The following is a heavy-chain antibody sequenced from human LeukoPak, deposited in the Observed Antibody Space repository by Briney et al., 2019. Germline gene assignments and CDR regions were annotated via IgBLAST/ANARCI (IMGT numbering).Heavy chain of an antibody. J-gene: IGHJ4*02. V-gene: IGHV3-48*02. CDR1: GFSFSSYS. CDR3: AREHYGPDY. D-gene: IGHD4-17*01. CDR2: IYAGSDTT. Sequence: RPGGSLRLSCAASGFSFSSYSMNWVRQAPGKGLEWVSYIYAGSDTTSYADSVKDRFIISRDNAKNSLYLQMNSLRDEDTAVYYCAREHYGPDYWGQGTLVTVSS.